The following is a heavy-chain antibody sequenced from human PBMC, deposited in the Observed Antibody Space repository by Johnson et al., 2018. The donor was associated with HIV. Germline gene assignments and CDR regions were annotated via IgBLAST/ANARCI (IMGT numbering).Heavy chain of an antibody. V-gene: IGHV3-15*01. J-gene: IGHJ3*02. CDR2: IKSKTDGGTT. CDR1: GFTFSNAW. CDR3: TTLAEYSSSMYAFDI. D-gene: IGHD6-6*01. Sequence: VHLVESGGGLVQPGGSLRLSCAASGFTFSNAWMSWVRQAPGKGLEWVGRIKSKTDGGTTDYAAPVKGRFTISRDDSKNTLYLQMNSLKTEETPVYYCTTLAEYSSSMYAFDIWGQGTMVTVSS.